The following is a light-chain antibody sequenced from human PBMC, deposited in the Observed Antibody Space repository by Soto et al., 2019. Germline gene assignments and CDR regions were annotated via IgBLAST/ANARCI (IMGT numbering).Light chain of an antibody. J-gene: IGKJ1*01. CDR1: QSISSY. CDR2: AAS. V-gene: IGKV1-39*01. Sequence: DIRMTQSPSSLSASVGDRVTITCRASQSISSYLNWYQQKPGKAPKLLIYAASSLQSGVPSRFSGSGSGTDFTLTISSLQPEDFASYYCQQSYSTPHRTFGRGTKEDTK. CDR3: QQSYSTPHRT.